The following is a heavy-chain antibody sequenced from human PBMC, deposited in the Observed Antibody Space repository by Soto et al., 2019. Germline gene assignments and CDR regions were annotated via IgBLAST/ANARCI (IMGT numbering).Heavy chain of an antibody. CDR3: ARVPDR. CDR1: GGSISSGGYS. Sequence: PSETLSLTCAVSGGSISSGGYSWSWIRHPPGKGLEWIGYIYHSGSTYYNPSLKSRVTISVDRSKNQFSLKLSSVTAADTAVYYCARVPDRWAQGTLVTVSS. CDR2: IYHSGST. J-gene: IGHJ1*01. V-gene: IGHV4-30-2*01.